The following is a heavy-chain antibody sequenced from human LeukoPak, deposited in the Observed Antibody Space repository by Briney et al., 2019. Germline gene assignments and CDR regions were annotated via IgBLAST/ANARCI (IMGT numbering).Heavy chain of an antibody. V-gene: IGHV4-4*07. CDR2: IYTSGST. Sequence: PSETLSLTCTVSGGSISSYYWSWIRQPAGKGLEWIGRIYTSGSTNYNPSLKSRVTMSVDTSKNQFSLKLSSVTAADTAVYYCARDNEVGGYYYYYYMDVWGKGTTVTISS. CDR3: ARDNEVGGYYYYYYMDV. D-gene: IGHD4-23*01. J-gene: IGHJ6*03. CDR1: GGSISSYY.